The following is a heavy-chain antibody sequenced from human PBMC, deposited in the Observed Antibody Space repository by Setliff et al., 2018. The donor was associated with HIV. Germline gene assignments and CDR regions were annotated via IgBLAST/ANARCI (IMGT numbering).Heavy chain of an antibody. V-gene: IGHV4-34*01. J-gene: IGHJ6*03. D-gene: IGHD3-10*01. Sequence: SETLSLTCTVYGGSFSGYYWSWIRQPPGKGLEWMGEINHSGITNDNPSLKSRVTISVDTSKNQFSLKLRSVTAADTAVYYYASVTITTVRGVGYFYYFYMDVWGKGTTVTVSS. CDR1: GGSFSGYY. CDR2: INHSGIT. CDR3: ASVTITTVRGVGYFYYFYMDV.